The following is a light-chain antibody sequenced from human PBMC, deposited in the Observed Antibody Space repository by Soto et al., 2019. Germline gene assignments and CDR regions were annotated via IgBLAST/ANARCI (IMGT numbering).Light chain of an antibody. CDR1: QSVRSN. Sequence: EIVMTQSPATLSVSPGERATLSCRASQSVRSNLAWYQQKPGQPPRLLIYDASTRATGIPSRFSGSGSGTEFTLTISSLKSGDFAVYYCQQYDNWPRTFGQGTKVDTK. CDR3: QQYDNWPRT. CDR2: DAS. V-gene: IGKV3-15*01. J-gene: IGKJ1*01.